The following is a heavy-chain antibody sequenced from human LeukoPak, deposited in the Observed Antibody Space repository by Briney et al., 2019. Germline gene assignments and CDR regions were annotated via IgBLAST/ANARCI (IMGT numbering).Heavy chain of an antibody. CDR1: GYTFTSYG. J-gene: IGHJ4*02. Sequence: ASVKVSCKASGYTFTSYGISWVRQAPGQGPEWMGWISAYNGNANYAQKLQGRVTMTTDTSTSTAYMELRSLRSDDTAVYYCARDEGRELPEKHFDYWGQGTLVTVSS. V-gene: IGHV1-18*01. CDR2: ISAYNGNA. D-gene: IGHD1-26*01. CDR3: ARDEGRELPEKHFDY.